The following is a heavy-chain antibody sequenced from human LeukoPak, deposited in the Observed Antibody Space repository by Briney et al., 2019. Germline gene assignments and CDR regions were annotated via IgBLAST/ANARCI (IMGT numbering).Heavy chain of an antibody. CDR3: ARYSSTWYYFDS. V-gene: IGHV3-7*03. CDR1: GFTFSSYW. J-gene: IGHJ4*02. Sequence: PGGSLRLSCAASGFTFSSYWMSWVRQAPGKGLEWVANIRQDGSEKYYVDSVKGRFTVSRDNGENSLYLQMHSLRVEDTAVYYCARYSSTWYYFDSWGQGTLVTVSS. D-gene: IGHD6-13*01. CDR2: IRQDGSEK.